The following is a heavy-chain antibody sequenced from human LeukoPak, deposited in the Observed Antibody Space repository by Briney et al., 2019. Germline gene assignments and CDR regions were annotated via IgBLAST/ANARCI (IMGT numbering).Heavy chain of an antibody. J-gene: IGHJ4*02. V-gene: IGHV3-30-3*01. Sequence: GGSLRLSCAASGLTFSSYAMHWVRQAPGKGLEWVAVISYDGSNKYYADSVKGRFTISRDNSKNTLYLQMNSLRAEDTAVYYCARAQSVAGPGDYWGQGTLVTVSS. CDR2: ISYDGSNK. CDR1: GLTFSSYA. CDR3: ARAQSVAGPGDY. D-gene: IGHD6-19*01.